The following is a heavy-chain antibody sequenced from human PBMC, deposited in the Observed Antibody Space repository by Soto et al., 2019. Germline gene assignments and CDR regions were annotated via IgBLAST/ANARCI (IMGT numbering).Heavy chain of an antibody. CDR3: ARYLLNTQWGRINQYYGMDV. D-gene: IGHD3-16*01. Sequence: QVQLQQWGAGLLKPSETLSLTCAVYGGSFGGYYWNWIRQPPGKGLEWMGEINHSGSTNYNPSLKSRVTISVDMSKNQFSLKLTSVTAADTAVYYCARYLLNTQWGRINQYYGMDVWGQGTTVTVSS. V-gene: IGHV4-34*01. CDR1: GGSFGGYY. J-gene: IGHJ6*02. CDR2: INHSGST.